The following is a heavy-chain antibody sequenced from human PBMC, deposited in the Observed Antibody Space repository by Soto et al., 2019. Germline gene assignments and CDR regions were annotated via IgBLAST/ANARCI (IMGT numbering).Heavy chain of an antibody. Sequence: EVQLVESGGGLVQPGRSLRLSCAASGFTFDDYAMHWVRQAPGKGLEWVSGVSWNSGSIGYADSVKGRFTISRDNAKNSLYLQMNSLRAEDTALYYCAKDMGWRASYYYYAMDVWGQGTTVTVSS. V-gene: IGHV3-9*01. CDR2: VSWNSGSI. D-gene: IGHD2-15*01. CDR1: GFTFDDYA. CDR3: AKDMGWRASYYYYAMDV. J-gene: IGHJ6*02.